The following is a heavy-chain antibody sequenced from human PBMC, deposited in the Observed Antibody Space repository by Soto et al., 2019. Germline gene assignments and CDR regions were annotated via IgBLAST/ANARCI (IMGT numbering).Heavy chain of an antibody. D-gene: IGHD4-17*01. CDR1: GFTVSSNY. CDR3: ARGFTVTTGTTDAFDI. CDR2: IYSGGST. V-gene: IGHV3-53*01. J-gene: IGHJ3*02. Sequence: EVHLVESGGGLIQPGGSLRLSCAASGFTVSSNYMTWVRQAPGKGLEGVSVIYSGGSTSSADSVKGRFTISRDNSKNTLYLQMNSLRAEDTAVYYCARGFTVTTGTTDAFDIWGQGTMVTVSS.